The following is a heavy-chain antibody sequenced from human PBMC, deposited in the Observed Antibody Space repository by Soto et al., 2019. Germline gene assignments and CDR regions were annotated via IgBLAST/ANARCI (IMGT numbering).Heavy chain of an antibody. CDR3: AREARGYDILTGYPSRYGLDV. Sequence: GALRLSCAASGFTFSSYEMNWVRQAPGKGLEWVSYISSSGGTIYYADSVKGRFTISRDNAKNSLFLQMNSLGAEDTAVYYCAREARGYDILTGYPSRYGLDVWGQGTTVTVSS. V-gene: IGHV3-48*03. CDR2: ISSSGGTI. J-gene: IGHJ6*02. CDR1: GFTFSSYE. D-gene: IGHD3-9*01.